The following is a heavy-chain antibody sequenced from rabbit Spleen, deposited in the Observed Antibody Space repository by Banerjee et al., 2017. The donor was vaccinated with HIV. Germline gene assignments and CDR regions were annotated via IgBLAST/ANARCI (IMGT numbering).Heavy chain of an antibody. V-gene: IGHV1S40*01. CDR3: ARDTSSSFSSYGMDL. D-gene: IGHD1-1*01. CDR2: IDGGSSGFT. CDR1: GVSFSFSSY. J-gene: IGHJ6*01. Sequence: QSLEESGGDLVKPGASLTLTCTASGVSFSFSSYMCWVHQAPGKGLEWIACIDGGSSGFTYFATWAKGRFTCSKTSSTTVTLQMTSLTVADTATYFCARDTSSSFSSYGMDLWGQGTLVTVS.